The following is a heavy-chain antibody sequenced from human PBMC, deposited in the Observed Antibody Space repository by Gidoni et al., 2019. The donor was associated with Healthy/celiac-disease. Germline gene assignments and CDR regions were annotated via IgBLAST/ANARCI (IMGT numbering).Heavy chain of an antibody. V-gene: IGHV1-69*01. CDR2: MIPICGTA. D-gene: IGHD3-22*01. CDR3: ASNYYDSSGYYLYY. J-gene: IGHJ4*02. CDR1: GCTFSSYA. Sequence: QAQLVQSGAEVKKPGSSVKFSCKASGCTFSSYAISWVRQAPGQGLEWMGGMIPICGTANYAQKFQGRVTITADESTSTAYMELSSLRSEDTAVYYCASNYYDSSGYYLYYWGQGTLVTVSS.